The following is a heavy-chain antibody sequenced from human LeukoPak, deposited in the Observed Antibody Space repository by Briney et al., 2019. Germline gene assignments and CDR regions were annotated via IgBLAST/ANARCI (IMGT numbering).Heavy chain of an antibody. J-gene: IGHJ6*02. V-gene: IGHV4-59*01. Sequence: SETPSLTCTVSGGSISSYYWSWIRQPPGKGLEWIGYIYYSGSTNYNPSLKSRVTISVDTSKIQFSLKLSSVTAADTAVYYCARGWGLDYYYGMDVWGQGTTVTVSS. D-gene: IGHD3-16*01. CDR3: ARGWGLDYYYGMDV. CDR2: IYYSGST. CDR1: GGSISSYY.